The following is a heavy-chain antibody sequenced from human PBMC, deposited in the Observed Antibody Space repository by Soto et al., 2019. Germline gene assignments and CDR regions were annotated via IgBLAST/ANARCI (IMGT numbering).Heavy chain of an antibody. CDR1: GFTFSSYA. D-gene: IGHD6-13*01. V-gene: IGHV3-30-3*01. CDR3: AKDRIAAAGSFAY. J-gene: IGHJ4*02. Sequence: SLRLSCAASGFTFSSYAMHWVRQAPGKGLEWVAVISYDGSNKYYADSVKGRFTISRDNSKNTLYLQMNSLRAEDTAVYYCAKDRIAAAGSFAYWGQGTLVPVSS. CDR2: ISYDGSNK.